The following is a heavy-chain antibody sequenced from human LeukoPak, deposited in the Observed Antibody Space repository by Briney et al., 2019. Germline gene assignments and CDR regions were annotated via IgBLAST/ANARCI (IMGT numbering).Heavy chain of an antibody. CDR3: ASDLSSWYVDY. D-gene: IGHD6-13*01. CDR2: INSDGSST. Sequence: GGSLRLSCAASGFTFSSYWMHWVRQAPGKGLVWDSRINSDGSSTSYADSVKGRFTISRDNAKNTLYLQMNSLRAEDTAVYYCASDLSSWYVDYWGQGTLVTVSS. V-gene: IGHV3-74*01. CDR1: GFTFSSYW. J-gene: IGHJ4*02.